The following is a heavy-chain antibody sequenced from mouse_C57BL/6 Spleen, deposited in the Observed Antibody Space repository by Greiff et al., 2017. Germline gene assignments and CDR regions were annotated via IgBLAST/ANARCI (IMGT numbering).Heavy chain of an antibody. CDR1: GFSLTSYG. Sequence: QVQLKESGPGLVQPSQSLSITCTVSGFSLTSYGVHWVRQSPGKGLEWLGVIWSGGSTDYNAAFISRLSISKDNSKSQVFFKMNSLQAYDTAIYYCARGYCDVWGTGTTVTVSS. J-gene: IGHJ1*03. CDR3: ARGYCDV. V-gene: IGHV2-2*01. CDR2: IWSGGST.